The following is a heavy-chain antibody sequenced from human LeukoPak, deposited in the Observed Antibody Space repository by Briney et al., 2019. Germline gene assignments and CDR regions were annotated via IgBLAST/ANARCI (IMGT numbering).Heavy chain of an antibody. CDR1: GGSISGYY. CDR3: ARERGGVIDY. J-gene: IGHJ4*02. CDR2: IYYSGST. V-gene: IGHV4-31*03. D-gene: IGHD3-16*01. Sequence: SETLSLTCTVSGGSISGYYWNWIRQHPGKGLEWIGYIYYSGSTYYNPSLKSRVTISVDTSKNQFSLRLSSVTAADTAVYYCARERGGVIDYWGQGTLVTVSS.